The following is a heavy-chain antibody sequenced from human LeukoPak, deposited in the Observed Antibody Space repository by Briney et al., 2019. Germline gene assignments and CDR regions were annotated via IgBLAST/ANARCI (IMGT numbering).Heavy chain of an antibody. Sequence: SETLSLTCTVSGGSISSSSYYWGWIRQPPGKGLEWIVSIYYSGSTYYNPSLKSRVTISVDTSKNQFSLKLSSVTAADTAVYYCARVHDYGEYTDAFDIWGQGTMVTVSS. D-gene: IGHD4-17*01. V-gene: IGHV4-39*07. J-gene: IGHJ3*02. CDR2: IYYSGST. CDR3: ARVHDYGEYTDAFDI. CDR1: GGSISSSSYY.